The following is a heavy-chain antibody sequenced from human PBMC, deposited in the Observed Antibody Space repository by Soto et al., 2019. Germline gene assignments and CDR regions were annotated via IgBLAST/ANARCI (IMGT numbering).Heavy chain of an antibody. CDR2: IYHSRTA. Sequence: LSLTCNVSGDSVPNRIYYWSWIRQPPGKRLQWFGYIYHSRTADDNPSLKSRLTMSLDPAKNQSSLHLTSVTAAYTASYYGARGIVARAHRPFFDFCGQRPLGTV. D-gene: IGHD3-22*01. CDR1: GDSVPNRIYY. CDR3: ARGIVARAHRPFFDF. V-gene: IGHV4-61*01. J-gene: IGHJ4*02.